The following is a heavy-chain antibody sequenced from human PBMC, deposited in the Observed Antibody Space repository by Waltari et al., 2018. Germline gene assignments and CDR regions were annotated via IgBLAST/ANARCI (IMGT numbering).Heavy chain of an antibody. Sequence: EVQLVESGGGLVQPGGSLRLSCAASGFTFSSYSMNWVRQAPGKGLEWVSYISSSSSTIYYADSVKGRFTISRDNAKNLLYLQMNSLRAEDTAVYYCARGPTVTTFVYFDYWGQGTLVTVSS. J-gene: IGHJ4*02. CDR3: ARGPTVTTFVYFDY. CDR1: GFTFSSYS. CDR2: ISSSSSTI. D-gene: IGHD4-17*01. V-gene: IGHV3-48*01.